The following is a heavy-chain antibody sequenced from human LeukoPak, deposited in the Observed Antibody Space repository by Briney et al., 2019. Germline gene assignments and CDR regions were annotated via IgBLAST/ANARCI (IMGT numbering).Heavy chain of an antibody. D-gene: IGHD1-26*01. CDR2: INPSGGST. CDR1: GYTFTSYY. J-gene: IGHJ4*02. V-gene: IGHV1-46*01. Sequence: GASVKVSCKASGYTFTSYYMHWVRQAPGQGLEWMGIINPSGGSTSYAQKFQGRVTMTRDTSTSTVYMELSSLRSEDTAVYYCARDRWLSGSSPPFDYWGQGTLVTVSS. CDR3: ARDRWLSGSSPPFDY.